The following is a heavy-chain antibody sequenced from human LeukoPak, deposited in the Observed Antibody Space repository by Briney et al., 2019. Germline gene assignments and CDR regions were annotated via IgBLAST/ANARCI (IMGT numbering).Heavy chain of an antibody. J-gene: IGHJ4*02. D-gene: IGHD3-16*01. Sequence: SETLSLTCAVYGGSFSGYYWSWIRQPPGKGLEWIGEINHSGSTNYNPSLKSRATISVDTPKNQFSLKLSSVTAADTAVYYCARGRGMGGGDYWGQGTLVTVSS. V-gene: IGHV4-34*01. CDR1: GGSFSGYY. CDR3: ARGRGMGGGDY. CDR2: INHSGST.